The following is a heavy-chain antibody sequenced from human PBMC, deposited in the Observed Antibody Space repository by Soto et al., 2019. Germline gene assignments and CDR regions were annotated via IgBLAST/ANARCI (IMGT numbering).Heavy chain of an antibody. Sequence: QVPLVQSGPDLKRPGASMKVSCKASGYTFTSYAISWVRQAPGQGLEWMAWISPPKGRTQSSQKAQATVTLSTDTSSNTAYMEMTTLRVDDTAVYYCAMDYGDRPEYFKHWGQGTLVTVS. D-gene: IGHD4-17*01. V-gene: IGHV1-18*04. CDR3: AMDYGDRPEYFKH. CDR1: GYTFTSYA. J-gene: IGHJ1*01. CDR2: ISPPKGRT.